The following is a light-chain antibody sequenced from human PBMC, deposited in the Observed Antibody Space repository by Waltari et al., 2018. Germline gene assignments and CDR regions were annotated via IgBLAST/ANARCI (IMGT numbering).Light chain of an antibody. V-gene: IGLV8-61*01. CDR1: SGSLSTTSY. CDR3: LLYLGSGIFV. Sequence: QTVVTQEPSLSVSPGGTVTLTCALSSGSLSTTSYASWYQQTPGQAPRTIVYKANSRPSGVPDRLSGSNLGNKAALTITGAQAEDESDDYCLLYLGSGIFVFGGGTKLTVL. CDR2: KAN. J-gene: IGLJ3*02.